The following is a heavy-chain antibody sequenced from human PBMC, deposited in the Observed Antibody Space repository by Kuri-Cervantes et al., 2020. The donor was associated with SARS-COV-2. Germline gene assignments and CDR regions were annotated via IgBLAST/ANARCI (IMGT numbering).Heavy chain of an antibody. CDR1: GFTFSSYG. Sequence: GGSLRLSCAASGFTFSSYGMHWVRQAPGKGLEWVAVISYDGSNKYYADSVKGRFTISRDNSKNTLYLQMNSLRAEDTAVYYCARQSGSYATTDYWGQGTLVTVSS. J-gene: IGHJ4*02. V-gene: IGHV3-30*03. CDR3: ARQSGSYATTDY. D-gene: IGHD1-26*01. CDR2: ISYDGSNK.